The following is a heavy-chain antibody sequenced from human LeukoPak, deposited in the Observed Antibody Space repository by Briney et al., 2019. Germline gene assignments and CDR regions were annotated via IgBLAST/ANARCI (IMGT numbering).Heavy chain of an antibody. Sequence: GGSLRLSCAASGFTFNNYGMHWVRQAPGKGLEWVAVIWYHGSNQYYADSVKGRFTISRDTSKNTLYLQMNSLGAEDTAVYYCARAEGENWFDPWGQGTQVTVSS. CDR3: ARAEGENWFDP. CDR1: GFTFNNYG. CDR2: IWYHGSNQ. D-gene: IGHD3-10*01. J-gene: IGHJ5*02. V-gene: IGHV3-33*01.